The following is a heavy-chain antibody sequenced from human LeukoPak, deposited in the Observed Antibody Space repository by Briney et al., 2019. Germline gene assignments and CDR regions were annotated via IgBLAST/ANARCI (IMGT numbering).Heavy chain of an antibody. CDR2: IYPGDSDT. V-gene: IGHV5-51*01. Sequence: GESLKISCKGSGYSFTSYWIGWVRQMPGKGLAWMGIIYPGDSDTRYSPSFQGQVTISADKSISTAYLQWSSLKASDTAMYYCARHLITAAGISHYYYYMDVWGKGTTVTVSS. J-gene: IGHJ6*03. D-gene: IGHD6-13*01. CDR3: ARHLITAAGISHYYYYMDV. CDR1: GYSFTSYW.